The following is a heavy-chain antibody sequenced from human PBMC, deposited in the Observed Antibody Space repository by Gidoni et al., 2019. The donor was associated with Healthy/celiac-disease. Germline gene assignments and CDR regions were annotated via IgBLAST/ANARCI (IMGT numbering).Heavy chain of an antibody. Sequence: QVQLVESGGGLVKPGGSLRLSWAASGFTFSDYYMSWIRQAPGKGLEWVSYISSSSSYTNYADSVKVRFTISRDNAKNSLYLQMNSLRAEDTAVYYCASHGYSYGYGRYYFDYWGQGTLVTVSS. D-gene: IGHD5-18*01. CDR1: GFTFSDYY. CDR3: ASHGYSYGYGRYYFDY. J-gene: IGHJ4*02. CDR2: ISSSSSYT. V-gene: IGHV3-11*05.